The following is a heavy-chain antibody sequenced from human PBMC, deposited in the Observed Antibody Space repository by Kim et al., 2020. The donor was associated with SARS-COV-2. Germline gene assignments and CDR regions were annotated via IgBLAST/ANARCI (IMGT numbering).Heavy chain of an antibody. CDR2: ISAYNGNT. CDR1: GYTFTSYG. D-gene: IGHD3-22*01. V-gene: IGHV1-18*01. Sequence: ASVKVSCKASGYTFTSYGISWVRQAPGQGLEWMGWISAYNGNTNYAQKLQGRVTMTTDTSTSTAYMELRSLRSDDTAVYYCARAPTGGYYDSSGYVIWGQGTMVTVSS. J-gene: IGHJ3*02. CDR3: ARAPTGGYYDSSGYVI.